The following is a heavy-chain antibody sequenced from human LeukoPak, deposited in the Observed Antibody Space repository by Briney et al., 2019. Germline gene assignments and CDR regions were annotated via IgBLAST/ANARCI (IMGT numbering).Heavy chain of an antibody. J-gene: IGHJ4*02. CDR1: GGSISSYY. CDR3: AGLGVRGYRDYYFDY. D-gene: IGHD5-18*01. V-gene: IGHV4-4*07. Sequence: SETLSLTCTVSGGSISSYYWSWIRQPAGKGLEWIGRIYTSGSTNYNPSLKSRVTMSVDTSKNQFSLKLSSVTAADTAVYYCAGLGVRGYRDYYFDYWGQGTLVTVSS. CDR2: IYTSGST.